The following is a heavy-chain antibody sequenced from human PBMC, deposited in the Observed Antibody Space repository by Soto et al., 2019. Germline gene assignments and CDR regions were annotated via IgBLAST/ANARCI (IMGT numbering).Heavy chain of an antibody. CDR3: AREVIPDARGFDP. J-gene: IGHJ5*02. CDR2: IYYSGST. D-gene: IGHD2-21*01. Sequence: QVQLQESGPGLVKPSETLSLTCTVSGGSISSYYWSWIRQPPGKGLEWIGYIYYSGSTNYNPSLKSRVTISVDTSKNQFSLKLSSVTAADTAVYYCAREVIPDARGFDPWGQGTLVTVSS. V-gene: IGHV4-59*01. CDR1: GGSISSYY.